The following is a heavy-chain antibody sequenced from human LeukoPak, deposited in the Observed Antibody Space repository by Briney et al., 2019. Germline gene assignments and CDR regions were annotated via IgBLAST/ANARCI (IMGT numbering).Heavy chain of an antibody. CDR2: MNPNSGNT. Sequence: ASVKVSCKASGYTFTSYDINWVRQATGQGLEWMGWMNPNSGNTGYAQKLQGRVTMTTDTSTSTAYMELRSLRSDDTAAYYCARTVGGDYVGWFDPWGQGTLVTVSS. J-gene: IGHJ5*02. D-gene: IGHD4-17*01. V-gene: IGHV1-8*02. CDR3: ARTVGGDYVGWFDP. CDR1: GYTFTSYD.